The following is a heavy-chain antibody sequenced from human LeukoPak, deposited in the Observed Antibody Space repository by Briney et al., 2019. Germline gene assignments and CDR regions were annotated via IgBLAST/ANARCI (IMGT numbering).Heavy chain of an antibody. V-gene: IGHV4-39*07. Sequence: SETLSLTCTVSGGSISSSSFYWGWIRQPPGKGLEWIGSIYYSGSTYYNPSLKSRVTISVDTSKNQFSLKLSSVTAADTAVYYCARLLEWLETVTGFDPWGQGTLVTVSS. D-gene: IGHD3-3*01. CDR2: IYYSGST. CDR3: ARLLEWLETVTGFDP. CDR1: GGSISSSSFY. J-gene: IGHJ5*02.